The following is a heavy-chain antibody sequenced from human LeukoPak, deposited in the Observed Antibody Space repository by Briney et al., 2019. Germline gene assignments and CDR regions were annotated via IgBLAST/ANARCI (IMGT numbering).Heavy chain of an antibody. CDR3: ARGGYYYGSGSYNV. Sequence: ASVKVSCKASGYTFTSYDINWVRQATGQGLEWMGWMYPNSGNTGYAQKFQGRVTMTRNTSISTAYMELSSLRSEDTAVYYCARGGYYYGSGSYNVWGQGTTVTVSS. CDR2: MYPNSGNT. D-gene: IGHD3-10*01. CDR1: GYTFTSYD. V-gene: IGHV1-8*01. J-gene: IGHJ6*02.